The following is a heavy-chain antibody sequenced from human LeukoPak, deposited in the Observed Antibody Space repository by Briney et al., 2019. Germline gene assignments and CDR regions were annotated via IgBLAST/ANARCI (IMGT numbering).Heavy chain of an antibody. D-gene: IGHD3-22*01. V-gene: IGHV3-9*01. CDR2: ISWNSGSI. J-gene: IGHJ4*02. CDR1: GFTFDDYA. Sequence: GRSLRLPCAASGFTFDDYAMHWVRQAPGKGLEWVSGISWNSGSIGYADSVKGRFTISRDNAKNSLYLQMNSLRAEDTALYYCAKDIERRYYDSSGYYYGFDCWGQGTLVTVSS. CDR3: AKDIERRYYDSSGYYYGFDC.